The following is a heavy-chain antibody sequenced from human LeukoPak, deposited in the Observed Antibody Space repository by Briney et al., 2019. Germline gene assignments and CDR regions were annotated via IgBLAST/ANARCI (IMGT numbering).Heavy chain of an antibody. CDR3: ARHLIYYDSSGYAFDY. Sequence: SETLSLTCTVSGGSISSYYWSWIRQPPGKGLEWIGYIYYSGSPNDNPPLKSRATISVDTSKNQFSLKLSSVTAADTAVYYCARHLIYYDSSGYAFDYWGQGTLVTVSS. CDR1: GGSISSYY. D-gene: IGHD3-22*01. CDR2: IYYSGSP. V-gene: IGHV4-59*08. J-gene: IGHJ4*02.